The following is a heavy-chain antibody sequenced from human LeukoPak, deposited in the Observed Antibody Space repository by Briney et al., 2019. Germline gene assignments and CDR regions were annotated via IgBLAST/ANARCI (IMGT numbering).Heavy chain of an antibody. Sequence: SETLSLTCTVSGDAISSNSYYWGWIRQPPGKGLEWIGSIYHSGSTYYNPSLKSRVTISVDTSKNQFSLKVTSVTAADTAVYFCARQVVAVAGTGYFDYWGQGTLVTVSS. D-gene: IGHD6-19*01. CDR3: ARQVVAVAGTGYFDY. CDR1: GDAISSNSYY. J-gene: IGHJ4*02. CDR2: IYHSGST. V-gene: IGHV4-39*01.